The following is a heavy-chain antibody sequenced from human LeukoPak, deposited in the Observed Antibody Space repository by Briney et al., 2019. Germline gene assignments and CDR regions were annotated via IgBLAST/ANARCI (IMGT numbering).Heavy chain of an antibody. Sequence: PSETLSLTCTVSGGSISSYYWSWIRQPPGMGLEWIGHIYHTGSTNYNPSLKSRVTISVDTSKNQFSLKVNSVTAADTAVYYCARDGSSSSPRSFDYWGQGTLVTVSA. CDR2: IYHTGST. CDR1: GGSISSYY. V-gene: IGHV4-59*12. D-gene: IGHD6-6*01. CDR3: ARDGSSSSPRSFDY. J-gene: IGHJ4*02.